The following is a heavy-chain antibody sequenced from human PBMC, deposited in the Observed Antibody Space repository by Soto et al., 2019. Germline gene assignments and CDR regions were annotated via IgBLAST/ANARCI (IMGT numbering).Heavy chain of an antibody. Sequence: PSETLSLTCTVSVGSISSYYWSWIRQPPGKGLEWIGYIYYSGSTNYNPSLKSRVTISVDTSKNQFSLKLSSVTAADTAVYYCARRYCSGGNCPIDYWGQGTLVTVSS. CDR2: IYYSGST. CDR1: VGSISSYY. V-gene: IGHV4-59*08. J-gene: IGHJ4*02. D-gene: IGHD2-15*01. CDR3: ARRYCSGGNCPIDY.